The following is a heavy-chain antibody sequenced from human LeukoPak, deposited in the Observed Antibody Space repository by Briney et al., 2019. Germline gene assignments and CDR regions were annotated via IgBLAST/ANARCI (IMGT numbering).Heavy chain of an antibody. CDR2: INHSGST. CDR3: ARVKGRIQQLRDY. D-gene: IGHD6-13*01. J-gene: IGHJ4*02. CDR1: GGSFSGYY. Sequence: SETLSLTCAVYGGSFSGYYWSWIRQPPGKGLECIVEINHSGSTNYNPSLKSRVTISVDTSKNQFSLKLSSVTAADTAVYYCARVKGRIQQLRDYWGQGTLVTVSS. V-gene: IGHV4-34*01.